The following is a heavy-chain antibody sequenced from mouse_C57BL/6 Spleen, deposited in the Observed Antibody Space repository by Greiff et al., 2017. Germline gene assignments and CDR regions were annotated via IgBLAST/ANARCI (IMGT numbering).Heavy chain of an antibody. Sequence: EVKLVESGGGLVKPGGSLKLSCAASGFTFSSYAMSWVRQTPEKRLEWVATISDGGSYTYYPDNVKGRYTISRDNAKNNLYLQMSHLKSEDTAMYYCARDGYPDDWGQGTTLTVSS. CDR2: ISDGGSYT. J-gene: IGHJ2*01. CDR3: ARDGYPDD. D-gene: IGHD2-2*01. V-gene: IGHV5-4*01. CDR1: GFTFSSYA.